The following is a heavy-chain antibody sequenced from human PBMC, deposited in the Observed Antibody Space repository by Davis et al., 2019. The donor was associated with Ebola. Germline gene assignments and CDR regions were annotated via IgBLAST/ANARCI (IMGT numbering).Heavy chain of an antibody. CDR2: IWYDGSNK. CDR1: GFTFSSYG. Sequence: GESLKISCAASGFTFSSYGMHWVRQAPGKGLEWVAVIWYDGSNKYYADSVKGRFTISRDNAKNSLYLQMNSLRAEDTAVYYCARGSGHWNYAVFDYWGQGTLVTVSS. D-gene: IGHD1-7*01. J-gene: IGHJ4*02. V-gene: IGHV3-33*08. CDR3: ARGSGHWNYAVFDY.